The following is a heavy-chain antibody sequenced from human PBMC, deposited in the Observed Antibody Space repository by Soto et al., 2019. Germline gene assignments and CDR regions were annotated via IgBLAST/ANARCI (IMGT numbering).Heavy chain of an antibody. CDR1: GGSISSSNW. CDR3: ARYCSGGSCYVGHDAFDI. J-gene: IGHJ3*02. V-gene: IGHV4-4*02. D-gene: IGHD2-15*01. CDR2: IYHSGST. Sequence: SETLFLTCAVSGGSISSSNWWSWVRQPPGKGLEWIGEIYHSGSTNYNPSLKSRVTISVDTSKNQFSLKLSSVTAADTAVYYCARYCSGGSCYVGHDAFDIWGQGTMVTVSS.